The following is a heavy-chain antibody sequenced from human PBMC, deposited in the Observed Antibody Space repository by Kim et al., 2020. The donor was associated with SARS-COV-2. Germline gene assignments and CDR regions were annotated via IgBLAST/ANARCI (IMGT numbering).Heavy chain of an antibody. D-gene: IGHD6-13*01. V-gene: IGHV6-1*01. CDR3: ARSIAAAGTIDS. J-gene: IGHJ4*02. Sequence: DYAVSVKSRMTINPDTSKNQCSLPLNSVPPEDTAVYYCARSIAAAGTIDSWGQGTLVTVSS.